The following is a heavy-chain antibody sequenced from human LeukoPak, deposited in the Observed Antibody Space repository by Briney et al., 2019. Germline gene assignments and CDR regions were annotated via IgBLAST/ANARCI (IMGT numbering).Heavy chain of an antibody. D-gene: IGHD3-22*01. CDR1: GSIFTSYW. CDR2: IYPGDSDT. Sequence: GESLKISCKGSGSIFTSYWIGWVRQMPGKGLEWMGIIYPGDSDTRYSPSFQGQVTISADKSISTAYLQWSSLKASDTAMYYCARPYDSSGYYYLDYWGQGTLVTVSS. CDR3: ARPYDSSGYYYLDY. J-gene: IGHJ4*02. V-gene: IGHV5-51*01.